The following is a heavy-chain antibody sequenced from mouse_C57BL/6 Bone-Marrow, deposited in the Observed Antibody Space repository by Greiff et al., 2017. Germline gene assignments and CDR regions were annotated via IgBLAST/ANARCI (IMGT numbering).Heavy chain of an antibody. V-gene: IGHV1-42*01. Sequence: EVQLQQSGPELVKPGASVKISCKASGYSFTGYYMNWVKQSPEKSLEWIGEINPSTGGTTYNQKFKAKATLTVDKSSSTAYMQLKSLTSEDSAVSYFARPLCYRAMDYWGQGTSVTVSS. CDR1: GYSFTGYY. CDR2: INPSTGGT. J-gene: IGHJ4*01. D-gene: IGHD2-14*01. CDR3: ARPLCYRAMDY.